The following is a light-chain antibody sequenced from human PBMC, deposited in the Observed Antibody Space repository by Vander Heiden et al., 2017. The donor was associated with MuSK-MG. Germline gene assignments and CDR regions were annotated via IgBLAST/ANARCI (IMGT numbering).Light chain of an antibody. Sequence: AIQMTQSPPSLSASVGDSVTIDCRASQGNRNDLGWYQQKPGKAPKLLIYAASSLQSGVPSRFRGSGSGTDFTLTISSLQPEDSATYYCQQYYNYPRTFGQGTKVEI. CDR2: AAS. V-gene: IGKV1-6*01. J-gene: IGKJ1*01. CDR1: QGNRND. CDR3: QQYYNYPRT.